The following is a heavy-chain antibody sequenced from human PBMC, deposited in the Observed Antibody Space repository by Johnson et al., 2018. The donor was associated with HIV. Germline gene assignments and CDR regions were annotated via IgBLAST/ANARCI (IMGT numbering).Heavy chain of an antibody. CDR2: IWYDESNK. D-gene: IGHD3-22*01. J-gene: IGHJ3*02. Sequence: QVQLVESGGGVVRPGGSLRLSCAASGFTFSNYAMHWVRQAPGKGLEWVAVIWYDESNKYYADSVKGRFTISRDNSKNTLYLQMNSLRAEDTAVYYCAREYYYDSSGYNAFDIWGQGTMVTVSS. CDR1: GFTFSNYA. V-gene: IGHV3-30*04. CDR3: AREYYYDSSGYNAFDI.